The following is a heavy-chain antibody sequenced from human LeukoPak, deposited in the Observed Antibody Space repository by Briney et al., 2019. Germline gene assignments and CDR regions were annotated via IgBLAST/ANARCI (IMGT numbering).Heavy chain of an antibody. CDR3: AKDIAPYCTNGVCYHFDY. J-gene: IGHJ4*02. V-gene: IGHV3-23*01. Sequence: GGSLRLSCAASGFTFSSYAMSWVRQAPGKGLEWVSAISGSGGSTYYADSVKGRFTISRDNSKNTLYLQMNSLRAEDTAVYYCAKDIAPYCTNGVCYHFDYWGQGALVTVSS. CDR2: ISGSGGST. D-gene: IGHD2-8*01. CDR1: GFTFSSYA.